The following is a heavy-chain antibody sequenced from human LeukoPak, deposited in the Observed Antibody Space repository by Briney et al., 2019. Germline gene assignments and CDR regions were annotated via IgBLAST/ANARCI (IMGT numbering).Heavy chain of an antibody. CDR1: GFTFSSYS. J-gene: IGHJ5*02. D-gene: IGHD3-10*01. V-gene: IGHV3-21*01. CDR3: ARYGSGNWFDP. CDR2: ISSSSSYI. Sequence: GGSLRLSCAASGFTFSSYSMNWVRQAPGKGLEWVSSISSSSSYIYYADSVKGRFTISRDNAKNSLYLQMNSLRAEDTAVYYCARYGSGNWFDPWGQGTLVTVSS.